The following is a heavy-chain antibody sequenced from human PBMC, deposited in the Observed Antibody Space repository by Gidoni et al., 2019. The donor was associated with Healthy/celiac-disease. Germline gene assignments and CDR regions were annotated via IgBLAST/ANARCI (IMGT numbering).Heavy chain of an antibody. CDR3: ARAGVDYGGCFDY. CDR1: GGSLSSGGYS. CDR2: IYYSGST. Sequence: QVQLQESGPGLVKPSQTLSLTCTVSGGSLSSGGYSWSWIRQHPGKGLEWIGYIYYSGSTYYNPSLKSRVTISVDTSKNQFSLKLSSVTAADTAVYYCARAGVDYGGCFDYWGQGTLVTVSS. D-gene: IGHD4-17*01. J-gene: IGHJ4*02. V-gene: IGHV4-31*03.